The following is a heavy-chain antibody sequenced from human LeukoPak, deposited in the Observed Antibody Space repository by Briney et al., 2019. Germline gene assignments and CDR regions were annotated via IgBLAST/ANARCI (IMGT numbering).Heavy chain of an antibody. V-gene: IGHV1-18*01. CDR1: GYTFTSYG. J-gene: IGHJ4*02. CDR2: ISAYNGNT. D-gene: IGHD3-10*01. CDR3: AMVRGVIPLFDY. Sequence: ASVKVSCKASGYTFTSYGISWVRHAPGQGLEWMGWISAYNGNTNYAQKLQGRVTMTTDTSTSTAYMELRSLRSDDTAVYYCAMVRGVIPLFDYWSQGTLVTVSS.